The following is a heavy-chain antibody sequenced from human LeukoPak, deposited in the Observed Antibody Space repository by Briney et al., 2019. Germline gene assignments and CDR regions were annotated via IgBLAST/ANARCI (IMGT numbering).Heavy chain of an antibody. CDR1: GFGFSTYS. J-gene: IGHJ3*02. Sequence: GSLRLSCAASGFGFSTYSMNWVRQAPGKGLEWVSYISSSSTTIYYTDSVKGRFTISRDNAKNSLYLQMDSLRDEDTAVYYCARFKAASDIWGQGTMVTVSS. CDR3: ARFKAASDI. CDR2: ISSSSTTI. V-gene: IGHV3-48*02.